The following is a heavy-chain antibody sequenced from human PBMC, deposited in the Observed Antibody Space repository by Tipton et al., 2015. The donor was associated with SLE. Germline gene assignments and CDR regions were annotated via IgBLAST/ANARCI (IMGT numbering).Heavy chain of an antibody. CDR2: VYYRGNS. V-gene: IGHV4-59*12. CDR1: GGSISSYY. J-gene: IGHJ4*02. D-gene: IGHD1-14*01. Sequence: TLSLTCTVSGGSISSYYWSWIRQPPGKGLEWIGYVYYRGNSNYNPSLKSRVSISADPSRRQFSLRLTSVTAADTAVYYCARLPDHSDGRDHWGQGTLVTVSS. CDR3: ARLPDHSDGRDH.